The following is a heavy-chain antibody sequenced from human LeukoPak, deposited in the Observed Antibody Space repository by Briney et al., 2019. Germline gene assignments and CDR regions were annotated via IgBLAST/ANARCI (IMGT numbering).Heavy chain of an antibody. CDR1: GGTFSSYA. CDR2: IIPIFGTA. D-gene: IGHD5-24*01. J-gene: IGHJ5*02. V-gene: IGHV1-69*13. CDR3: ARGVEMATINWFDP. Sequence: SVKVSCKASGGTFSSYAISWVRQAPGQGLEWMGGIIPIFGTANYAQKFQGRVTITADESTSTAYMELSSLRPEDTAVYYCARGVEMATINWFDPWGQGTLVTVSS.